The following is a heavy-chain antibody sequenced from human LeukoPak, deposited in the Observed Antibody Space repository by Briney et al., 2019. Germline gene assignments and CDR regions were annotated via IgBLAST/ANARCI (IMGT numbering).Heavy chain of an antibody. CDR2: IIVGSGAT. D-gene: IGHD4-17*01. CDR3: AAELYGVYTDCCTFHL. V-gene: IGHV1-58*01. CDR1: GFTFSTSA. Sequence: AASVKVSCKTSGFTFSTSAVQWVRQARGQRLEWIGWIIVGSGATNYAQSLLGRFTITRDMSTNTAYMELSSLGSEDSAVYYCAAELYGVYTDCCTFHLWGQGTLVTVSS. J-gene: IGHJ3*01.